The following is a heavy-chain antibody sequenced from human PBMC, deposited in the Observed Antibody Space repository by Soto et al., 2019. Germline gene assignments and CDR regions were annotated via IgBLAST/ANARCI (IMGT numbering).Heavy chain of an antibody. CDR2: IYYSGST. V-gene: IGHV4-31*03. CDR1: GGSISSGGYY. D-gene: IGHD6-6*01. Sequence: SETLSLTCTVSGGSISSGGYYWSWIRQHPGKGLEWIGYIYYSGSTYYNPSLKSRVTISVDTSKNQFSLKLSSVTAADTAVYYCARDAIAAQTDDYYGMDVWGQGTTVPVSS. J-gene: IGHJ6*02. CDR3: ARDAIAAQTDDYYGMDV.